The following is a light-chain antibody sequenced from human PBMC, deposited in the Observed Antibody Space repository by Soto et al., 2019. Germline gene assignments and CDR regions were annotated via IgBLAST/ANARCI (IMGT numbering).Light chain of an antibody. J-gene: IGKJ4*01. CDR3: HQYYNVPFT. CDR1: QSVLYSSNNKNY. Sequence: DIVMTQSPDSLAVSLGERATINCKSSQSVLYSSNNKNYLAWYQQKPGQPPKLLIYWVSTRESGVPDRFSGSGSGTDFALTISSLQAEDVAIYYCHQYYNVPFTFGGGTKVEIK. V-gene: IGKV4-1*01. CDR2: WVS.